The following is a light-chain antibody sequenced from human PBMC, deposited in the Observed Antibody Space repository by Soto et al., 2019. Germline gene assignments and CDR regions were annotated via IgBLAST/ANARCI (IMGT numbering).Light chain of an antibody. CDR2: WAT. CDR1: QSVLYSSNNKNY. V-gene: IGKV4-1*01. J-gene: IGKJ1*01. Sequence: DSLLSHTPDPLAVSLGERATITCTSSQSVLYSSNNKNYLACYQQKPGQPPKLLIYWATTRESGVPDRFSGSGSGTYFTLTISIEPEDFVVFYCQQRSYCPPRTFGKGTKVDIK. CDR3: QQRSYCPPRT.